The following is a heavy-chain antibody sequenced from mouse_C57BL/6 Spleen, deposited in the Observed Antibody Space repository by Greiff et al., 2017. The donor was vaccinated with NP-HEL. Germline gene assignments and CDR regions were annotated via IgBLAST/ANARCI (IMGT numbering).Heavy chain of an antibody. V-gene: IGHV5-6*01. Sequence: EVKLMESGGDLVKPGGSLKLSCAASGFTFSSYGMSWVRQTPDKRLEWVATISSGGSYTYYPDSVKGRFTISRDNAKNTLYLQMCSLKSEDTAMYYCARVEDGYRFAYWGQGTLVTVSA. J-gene: IGHJ3*01. CDR3: ARVEDGYRFAY. CDR1: GFTFSSYG. D-gene: IGHD2-3*01. CDR2: ISSGGSYT.